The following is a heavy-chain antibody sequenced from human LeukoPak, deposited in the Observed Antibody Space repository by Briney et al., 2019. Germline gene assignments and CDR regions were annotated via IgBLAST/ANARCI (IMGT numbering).Heavy chain of an antibody. CDR3: ASGAVAGTGRTT. D-gene: IGHD6-19*01. J-gene: IGHJ5*02. CDR2: INHSGST. Sequence: SETLSLTCAVYGGSFSGYCWSWIRQPPGKGLEWIGEINHSGSTNYNSSLKSRVTISVDTSKNQFSLKLSSVTAADTAVYYCASGAVAGTGRTTWGQGTLVTVSS. V-gene: IGHV4-34*01. CDR1: GGSFSGYC.